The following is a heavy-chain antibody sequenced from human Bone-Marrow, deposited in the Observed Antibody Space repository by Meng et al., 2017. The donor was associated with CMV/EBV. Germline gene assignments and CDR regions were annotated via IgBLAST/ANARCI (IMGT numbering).Heavy chain of an antibody. CDR3: AKEGVYDFWS. CDR1: GFTFGSYG. J-gene: IGHJ4*02. D-gene: IGHD3-3*01. Sequence: GESLKISCAASGFTFGSYGFHWVRQAPGKGLEWVSFTQYDGTKKYYVDSVKGRFTISRDNSKNTLYLQMNSLRVEDTAIYYCAKEGVYDFWSWGQGTLVTISS. V-gene: IGHV3-30*02. CDR2: TQYDGTKK.